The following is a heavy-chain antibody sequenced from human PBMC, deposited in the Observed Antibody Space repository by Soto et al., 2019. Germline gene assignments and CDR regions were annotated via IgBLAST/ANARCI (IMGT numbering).Heavy chain of an antibody. V-gene: IGHV3-30*18. Sequence: GGSLRLSCAASGFTFSSYGMHWVRQAPGKGLEWVAVISYDGSNKYYADSVKGRFTISRDNSKNTLYLQMNSLRAEDTAVYYCAKGARRGYYYYYGMDVWGQGTTVTVSS. J-gene: IGHJ6*02. CDR1: GFTFSSYG. CDR2: ISYDGSNK. D-gene: IGHD6-6*01. CDR3: AKGARRGYYYYYGMDV.